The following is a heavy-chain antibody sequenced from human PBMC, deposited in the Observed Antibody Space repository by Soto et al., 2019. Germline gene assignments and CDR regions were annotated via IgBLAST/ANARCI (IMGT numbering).Heavy chain of an antibody. D-gene: IGHD6-19*01. CDR1: GGSISRSSYY. CDR2: IYYSGST. V-gene: IGHV4-39*01. Sequence: SETLSLTCTVSGGSISRSSYYWGWIRKPPGKGLEWIGSIYYSGSTYYNPSLKSRVTISVDTSKNQFSLKLSSVTAADTAVYYCARSNKGVVAVAGTFNWFDPWGQGTLVTVSS. J-gene: IGHJ5*02. CDR3: ARSNKGVVAVAGTFNWFDP.